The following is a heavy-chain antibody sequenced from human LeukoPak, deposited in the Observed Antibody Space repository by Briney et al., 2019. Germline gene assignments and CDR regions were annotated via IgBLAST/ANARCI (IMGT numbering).Heavy chain of an antibody. Sequence: ASVKVFCKASGYTFTGYYMHWVRQAPGQGLEWMGWINPNSGGTNYAQKFQGRVTMTRDTSISTAYMELSRLRSDDTAVYYCARGPPLRIAAATPFDYWGQGTLVTVSS. D-gene: IGHD6-13*01. V-gene: IGHV1-2*02. CDR1: GYTFTGYY. CDR3: ARGPPLRIAAATPFDY. CDR2: INPNSGGT. J-gene: IGHJ4*02.